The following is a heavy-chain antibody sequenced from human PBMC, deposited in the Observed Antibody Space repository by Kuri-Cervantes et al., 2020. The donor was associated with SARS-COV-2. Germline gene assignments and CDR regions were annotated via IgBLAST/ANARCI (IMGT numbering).Heavy chain of an antibody. V-gene: IGHV1-46*02. CDR2: NNPSGGST. CDR3: ARAQEHNAQQLAGVDY. D-gene: IGHD6-13*01. Sequence: ASVKVSCKASGYTFNSYYMHWVRQAPGQGLEWMGINNPSGGSTSYAQKFQGRVTMTRDTSTSTVYMELSSLRSEDTAVYYCARAQEHNAQQLAGVDYWGQGTLVTVSS. CDR1: GYTFNSYY. J-gene: IGHJ4*02.